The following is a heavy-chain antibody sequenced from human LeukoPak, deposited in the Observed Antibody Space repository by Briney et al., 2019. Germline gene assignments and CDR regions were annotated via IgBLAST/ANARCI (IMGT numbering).Heavy chain of an antibody. J-gene: IGHJ4*02. D-gene: IGHD3-22*01. Sequence: SETLSLTCTGGSVASHHWNWIRQPPGKGLEWIGYIYYSGNTEYNPALRSRVTISVDTAKDQFSLTLRFVTAADTAVYYCARGPLSYYYDSSGPFDYWGQGTLVTVSS. V-gene: IGHV4-59*02. CDR3: ARGPLSYYYDSSGPFDY. CDR2: IYYSGNT. CDR1: GSVASHH.